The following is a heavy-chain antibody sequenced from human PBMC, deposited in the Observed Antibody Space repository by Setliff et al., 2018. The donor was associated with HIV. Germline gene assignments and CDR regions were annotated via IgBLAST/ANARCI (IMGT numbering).Heavy chain of an antibody. CDR1: GGSLTGYF. J-gene: IGHJ4*02. D-gene: IGHD4-17*01. CDR3: ARDPPGYGDSKDY. CDR2: VNRDGGA. Sequence: PSETLSLTCAVYGGSLTGYFWTWIRQSPGKGLEWVGQVNRDGGAHYNPSLRSRVTISVDTSKNQFSLKLRSVTAADTAVYYCARDPPGYGDSKDYWGQGKLVTVSS. V-gene: IGHV4-34*01.